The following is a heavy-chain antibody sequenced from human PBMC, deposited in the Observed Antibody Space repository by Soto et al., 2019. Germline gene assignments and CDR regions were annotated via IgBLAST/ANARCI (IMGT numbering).Heavy chain of an antibody. CDR2: IYYSGST. D-gene: IGHD2-2*02. CDR3: AIRIPYYCYGMDV. CDR1: GGSVSSGSYY. V-gene: IGHV4-61*01. J-gene: IGHJ6*02. Sequence: QVQLQESGPGLVKPSETLSLTCTVSGGSVSSGSYYWSWIRQPPGKGLEWIGYIYYSGSTNYNPSLQSRVTISVYTSKNQFSLKLSSVTAADTAVYYCAIRIPYYCYGMDVWGQGTTVTVSS.